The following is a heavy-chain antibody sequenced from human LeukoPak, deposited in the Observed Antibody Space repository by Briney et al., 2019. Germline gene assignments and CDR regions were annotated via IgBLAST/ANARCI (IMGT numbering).Heavy chain of an antibody. CDR1: GFTFISYE. CDR3: ARGVSSGYDYWNYGMDV. J-gene: IGHJ6*02. D-gene: IGHD5-12*01. Sequence: GGSLRLSCAASGFTFISYEMNWVRQAPGEGLEWVSYISSSGSTIYYADSVKGRFTISRDNAKNSLYLQMNSLRAEATAVYYCARGVSSGYDYWNYGMDVWGQGTTVTVSS. CDR2: ISSSGSTI. V-gene: IGHV3-48*03.